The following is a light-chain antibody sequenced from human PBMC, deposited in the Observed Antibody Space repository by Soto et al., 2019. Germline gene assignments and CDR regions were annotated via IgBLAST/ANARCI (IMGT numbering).Light chain of an antibody. V-gene: IGLV2-18*01. CDR2: EVN. Sequence: QSALTQPPSVSGSPGQSVTITCTGTSSDVGTYNRVSWYQQPPGTAPKLIIYEVNNRPSGVPDRFSGSKSGNTASLTISGLQAEDEADYHCSLYTPSSSRVVFGGGTKLTVL. J-gene: IGLJ2*01. CDR1: SSDVGTYNR. CDR3: SLYTPSSSRVV.